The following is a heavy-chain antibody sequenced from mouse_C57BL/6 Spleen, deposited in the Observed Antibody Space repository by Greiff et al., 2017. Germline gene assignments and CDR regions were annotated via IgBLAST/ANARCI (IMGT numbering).Heavy chain of an antibody. CDR3: ATPYYYGSSYVGFDY. Sequence: QVQLQQSGPELVKPGASVKISCKASGYAFSSSWMNWVKQRPGKGLEWIGRIYPGDGDTNYNGKFKGKATLTADKSSSTAYMQLSSLTSEDSAVYFCATPYYYGSSYVGFDYWGQGTTLTVSS. D-gene: IGHD1-1*01. V-gene: IGHV1-82*01. CDR1: GYAFSSSW. J-gene: IGHJ2*01. CDR2: IYPGDGDT.